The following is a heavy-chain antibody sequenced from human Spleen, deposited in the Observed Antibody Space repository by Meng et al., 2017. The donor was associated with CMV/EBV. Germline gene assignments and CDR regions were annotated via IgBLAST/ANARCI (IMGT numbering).Heavy chain of an antibody. V-gene: IGHV3-23*01. J-gene: IGHJ4*02. CDR3: ATLGGSPSS. D-gene: IGHD1-26*01. CDR2: VSGSGAST. CDR1: GVTFSSSA. Sequence: LSCAASGVTFSSSAMNWVRQAPGKGLEWVSLVSGSGASTYYADSVKGRFTISRDNSKNTAYLQMNSLRVDDTAVYYCATLGGSPSSWGQGALVTVSS.